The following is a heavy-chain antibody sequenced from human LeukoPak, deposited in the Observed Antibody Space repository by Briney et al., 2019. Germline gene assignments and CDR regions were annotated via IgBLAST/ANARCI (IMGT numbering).Heavy chain of an antibody. J-gene: IGHJ5*02. D-gene: IGHD6-19*01. CDR2: MSPNGDST. CDR1: GYPFTKFY. Sequence: ASVKVSCKASGYPFTKFYMHWVRQAPGHGLEWMGLMSPNGDSTLYSQKFQGRVTMTRDTSTSTDYMELSSLGSEDTAVYYCARDNSDTVKGECSGACYWWFDPWGQGTLVTVSS. CDR3: ARDNSDTVKGECSGACYWWFDP. V-gene: IGHV1-46*01.